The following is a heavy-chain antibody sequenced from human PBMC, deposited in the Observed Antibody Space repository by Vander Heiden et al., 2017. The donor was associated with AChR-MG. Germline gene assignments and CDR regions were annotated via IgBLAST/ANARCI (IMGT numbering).Heavy chain of an antibody. Sequence: EGQLVESGGDLVKPGGSLRPPCAGSGFAFSNARISWVRQAPGKGPEWVGRIKSKTAGGTIDYVAPVKDRFTISRDDSKNTVYLQMNSLKSEDTAVYYCTTDIAVAGTWSDWGQGTLVTVSS. D-gene: IGHD6-19*01. J-gene: IGHJ4*02. CDR1: GFAFSNAR. V-gene: IGHV3-15*01. CDR2: IKSKTAGGTI. CDR3: TTDIAVAGTWSD.